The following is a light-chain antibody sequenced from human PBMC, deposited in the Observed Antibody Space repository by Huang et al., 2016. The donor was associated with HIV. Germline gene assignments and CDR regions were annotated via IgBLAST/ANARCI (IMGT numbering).Light chain of an antibody. J-gene: IGKJ1*01. V-gene: IGKV2-28*01. CDR1: QSLMYSNGYNH. Sequence: DVVMTQSPLSLPVTPGEPASISCRSSQSLMYSNGYNHLNWYLQKPGQSPQLLIYLGASRASGVPDRFSGSGSGTDFTLKISRVEAEDVGVYYCMQALQTPRTFGQGTKVEIK. CDR3: MQALQTPRT. CDR2: LGA.